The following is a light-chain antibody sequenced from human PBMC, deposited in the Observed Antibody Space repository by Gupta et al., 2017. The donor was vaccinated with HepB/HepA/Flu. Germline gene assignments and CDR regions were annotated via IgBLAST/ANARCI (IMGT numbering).Light chain of an antibody. V-gene: IGKV1-39*01. CDR3: QLAYSTPLFT. CDR2: AAS. J-gene: IGKJ3*01. CDR1: QNIDYY. Sequence: DIQIPQSTSSLPASVGDRVTITCRASQNIDYYLNWYQQKPGKAPNLLISAASSLQSWVPSGFSGSRSGTDFVLTISSRQPEDFAAYYCQLAYSTPLFTFGPGTKVEIK.